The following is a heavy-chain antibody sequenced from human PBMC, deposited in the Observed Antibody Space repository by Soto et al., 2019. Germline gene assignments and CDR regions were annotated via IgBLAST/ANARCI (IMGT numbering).Heavy chain of an antibody. V-gene: IGHV3-33*01. J-gene: IGHJ6*02. CDR3: ARDVPYIVLMVYAGNYGMDV. CDR1: GFTFSSYG. D-gene: IGHD2-8*01. Sequence: ESGGGVVQPGRSLRLSCAASGFTFSSYGMHWVRQAPGKGLEWVAVIWYDGSNKYYADSVKGRFTISRDNSKNTLYLQMNSLRAEDTAVYYCARDVPYIVLMVYAGNYGMDVWGQGTTVTVSS. CDR2: IWYDGSNK.